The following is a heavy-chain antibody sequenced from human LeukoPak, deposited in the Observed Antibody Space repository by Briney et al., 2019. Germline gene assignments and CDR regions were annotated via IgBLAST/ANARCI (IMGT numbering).Heavy chain of an antibody. D-gene: IGHD3-10*01. CDR2: INSDGSST. CDR1: GFTFSSYW. J-gene: IGHJ3*02. V-gene: IGHV3-74*01. Sequence: GGSLRLSCAASGFTFSSYWMHWVLQAPGKGLVWVSRINSDGSSTSYADSVKGRFTISRDNAKNTLYLQMNSLRAEDTAVYYCARETENRGAFDIWGQGTMVTVSS. CDR3: ARETENRGAFDI.